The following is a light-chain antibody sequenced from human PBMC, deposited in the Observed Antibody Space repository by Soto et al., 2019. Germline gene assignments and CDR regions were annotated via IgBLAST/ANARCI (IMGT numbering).Light chain of an antibody. CDR2: AAS. CDR1: QDIRSW. V-gene: IGKV1-12*01. Sequence: DIHMTQSPSSVSASVGDSVTFTCRASQDIRSWLAWYQQKPGKAPKLLLYAASILQSGVPSRFSGSGSGTDFTLSVSSLQPEDFATYYCQQSYSLPVWTFGQGTKVEIK. J-gene: IGKJ1*01. CDR3: QQSYSLPVWT.